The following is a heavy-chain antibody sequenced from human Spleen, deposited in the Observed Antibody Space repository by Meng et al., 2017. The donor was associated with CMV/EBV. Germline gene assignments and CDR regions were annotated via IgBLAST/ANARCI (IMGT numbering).Heavy chain of an antibody. CDR2: IYYSGST. CDR1: GGFLTRSSYY. D-gene: IGHD2-15*01. CDR3: ARVARRHGYCGGGSCYGKFDP. Sequence: SETLSLTCSVSGGFLTRSSYYWGWIRQSPGKGLEWIGSIYYSGSTYYNPSLKSRVTISIDTFKNDFSLNLKSVTAADTALYFCARVARRHGYCGGGSCYGKFDPWGQGILVTVSS. J-gene: IGHJ5*02. V-gene: IGHV4-39*07.